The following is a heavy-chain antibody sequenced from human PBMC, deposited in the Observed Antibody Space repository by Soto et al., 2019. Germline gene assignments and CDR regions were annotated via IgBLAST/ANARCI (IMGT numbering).Heavy chain of an antibody. CDR3: ARGDFWSGYLLQVGTGSQYYYYYGMDV. CDR2: ISAYNGIA. V-gene: IGHV1-18*01. D-gene: IGHD3-3*01. Sequence: GASVKVSCKASGYTFTIYGISWVRQAPGQGLEWMGWISAYNGIANYAQKFQGRVTMTRDTSISTAYMELSRLRSDDTAVYYCARGDFWSGYLLQVGTGSQYYYYYGMDVWGQGTTVTVSS. CDR1: GYTFTIYG. J-gene: IGHJ6*02.